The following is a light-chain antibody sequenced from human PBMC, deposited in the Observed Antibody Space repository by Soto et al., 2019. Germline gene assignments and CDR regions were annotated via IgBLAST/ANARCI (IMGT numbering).Light chain of an antibody. CDR3: QQHGDSPFT. J-gene: IGKJ3*01. Sequence: EIVLTQSPGTLSLSPGERATLSCRASQIVSTNFLAWYQQKPGQAPRLLIYGASTRATGIPDRFSGSGSGTDFTLTISRLEPEDFALYYCQQHGDSPFTFVPGTKVDIK. CDR2: GAS. CDR1: QIVSTNF. V-gene: IGKV3-20*01.